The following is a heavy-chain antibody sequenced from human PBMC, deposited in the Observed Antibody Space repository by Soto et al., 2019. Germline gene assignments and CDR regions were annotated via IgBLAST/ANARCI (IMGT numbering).Heavy chain of an antibody. V-gene: IGHV3-72*01. CDR3: ARGSYSPPSMDV. CDR2: SRNKANSYTT. CDR1: GFTFSDHY. J-gene: IGHJ6*02. Sequence: EVQLVESGGGLVQPGGSLRLSCAASGFTFSDHYMDWVRQAPGERLEWVGRSRNKANSYTTEYAASVKGRFTISRDDSKNSLYLQMNSLKTEDTAVYFCARGSYSPPSMDVWGQGTTVTVSS. D-gene: IGHD2-2*02.